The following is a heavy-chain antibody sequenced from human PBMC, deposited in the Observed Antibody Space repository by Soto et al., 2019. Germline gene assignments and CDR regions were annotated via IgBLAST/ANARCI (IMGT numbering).Heavy chain of an antibody. D-gene: IGHD3-10*01. CDR3: ARDKGGALTFDY. J-gene: IGHJ4*02. CDR2: IYYSGST. CDR1: GGSISSYY. V-gene: IGHV4-59*01. Sequence: SETLSLTCTVSGGSISSYYWSWIRQPPGKGLEWIGYIYYSGSTNYNPSLKSRVTISVDTSKNQFSLKLSSVTAADTAVYYCARDKGGALTFDYWGQGTLVTVSS.